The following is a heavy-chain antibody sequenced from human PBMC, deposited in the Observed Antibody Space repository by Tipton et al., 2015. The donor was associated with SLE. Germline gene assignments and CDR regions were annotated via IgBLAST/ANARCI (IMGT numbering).Heavy chain of an antibody. J-gene: IGHJ3*02. CDR3: ARDLGAPVPFDI. Sequence: TLSLTCTVSGGSISSYYWGWIRQPPGKGLEWVGSISYSGSTYYNPSLKSRVTISVDTSKNQFSLKLSSVTAADTAVYYCARDLGAPVPFDIWGQGTMVTVSS. CDR1: GGSISSYY. CDR2: ISYSGST. V-gene: IGHV4-39*07.